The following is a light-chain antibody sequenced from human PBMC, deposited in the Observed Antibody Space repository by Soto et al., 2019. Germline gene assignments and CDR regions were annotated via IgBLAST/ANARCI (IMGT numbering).Light chain of an antibody. J-gene: IGKJ4*01. CDR3: QQYNSYPLT. CDR1: QSVSSSY. CDR2: GAS. V-gene: IGKV3-15*01. Sequence: ETVLTQSPGTLSLSPGDRATLSCRASQSVSSSYLAWYQQKPGQAPRLLIYGASTRATGIPARFSGSGSGTEFTLTISSLQSEDFAVYYCQQYNSYPLTFGGGTKVDI.